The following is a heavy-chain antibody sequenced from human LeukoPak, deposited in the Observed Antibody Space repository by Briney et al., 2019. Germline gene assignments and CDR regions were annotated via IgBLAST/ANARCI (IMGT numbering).Heavy chain of an antibody. V-gene: IGHV4-39*01. CDR2: IYYSGST. J-gene: IGHJ6*03. D-gene: IGHD5-12*01. CDR3: LWLAYYYYYMDV. CDR1: GGSISSSSYY. Sequence: SETLSLTCTVSGGSISSSSYYWGWIRQPPGKGLEWIGSIYYSGSTYYNPSPKSRVTISVDTSKNQFSLKLSSVTAADTAVYYCLWLAYYYYYMDVWGKGTTVTVSS.